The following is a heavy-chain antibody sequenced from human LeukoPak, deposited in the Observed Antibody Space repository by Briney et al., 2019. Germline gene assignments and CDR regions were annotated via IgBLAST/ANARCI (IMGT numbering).Heavy chain of an antibody. CDR1: GFTFSSYS. V-gene: IGHV3-21*01. CDR3: ARDLDSRFNY. J-gene: IGHJ4*02. CDR2: IGSSSSYI. D-gene: IGHD6-13*01. Sequence: GGSLRLSCAASGFTFSSYSMSWVRQAPGKGLEWVSSIGSSSSYIYYADSVKGRFTISRDNAKNSLYLQMNSLRAEDTAVYYCARDLDSRFNYWGQGTLVTVPS.